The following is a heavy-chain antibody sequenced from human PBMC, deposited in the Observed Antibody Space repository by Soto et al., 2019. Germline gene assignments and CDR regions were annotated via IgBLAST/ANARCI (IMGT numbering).Heavy chain of an antibody. J-gene: IGHJ3*01. CDR2: IRSSSSGT. D-gene: IGHD3-9*01. CDR1: GFTFSSYW. CDR3: GGGGGKYYDILTGSRDVVFDF. Sequence: GGSLRLSCVASGFTFSSYWMHWVRQAPGKGLVWVSCIRSSSSGTYYADSVKGRFTISRDNAKNSLYLQMKSLRAEDTAVYYWGGGGGKYYDILTGSRDVVFDFGGQGTMAPVSS. V-gene: IGHV3-48*01.